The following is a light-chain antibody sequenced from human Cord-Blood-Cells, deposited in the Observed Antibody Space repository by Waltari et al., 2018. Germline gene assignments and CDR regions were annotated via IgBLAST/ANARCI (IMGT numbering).Light chain of an antibody. J-gene: IGLJ1*01. CDR3: QSADSSGTYGV. Sequence: GQTARITCSGDALPKQYAYWYQQKPGQAPVLVIYKDSERPSGIPERFSGSSSGTTVTLTISGVQAEDEADYYCQSADSSGTYGVFGTGTKVTVL. CDR1: ALPKQY. V-gene: IGLV3-25*03. CDR2: KDS.